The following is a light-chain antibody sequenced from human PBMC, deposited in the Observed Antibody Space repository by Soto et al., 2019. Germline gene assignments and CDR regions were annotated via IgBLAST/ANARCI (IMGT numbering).Light chain of an antibody. CDR2: DNN. J-gene: IGLJ2*01. Sequence: QSVLTQPPSVSGAPGQKVTISCSGSSSNIGNNYVAWYQQLPGTAPKLLIYDNNKRPSGIPERFSGSKSGTSATLDITGVENGDEYVYYCGTWGVGGGVFGGGTKLTVL. CDR1: SSNIGNNY. V-gene: IGLV1-51*01. CDR3: GTWGVGGGV.